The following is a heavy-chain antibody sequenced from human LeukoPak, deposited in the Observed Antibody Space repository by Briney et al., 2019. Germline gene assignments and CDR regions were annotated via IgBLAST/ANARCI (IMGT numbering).Heavy chain of an antibody. CDR1: GYTFTGYY. Sequence: ASVKVSCKASGYTFTGYYMHRVRQAPGRGLEWMGWINPNSGGTNYAQKFQGRVTMTRDTSISTAYMELSRLRSDDTAVYYCAREPPQWLVLGYDYWGQGTLVTVSS. CDR3: AREPPQWLVLGYDY. D-gene: IGHD6-19*01. J-gene: IGHJ4*02. CDR2: INPNSGGT. V-gene: IGHV1-2*02.